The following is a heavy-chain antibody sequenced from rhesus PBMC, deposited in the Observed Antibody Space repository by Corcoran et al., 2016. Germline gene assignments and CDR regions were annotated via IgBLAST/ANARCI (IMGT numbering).Heavy chain of an antibody. D-gene: IGHD1-44*02. CDR1: GVTFDDFV. Sequence: EVQLVESGGGVVQPGGSLRLSCAASGVTFDDFVMHWVRQVLGKGLDWVSAMSWEGGYTGDADSLKGGFTNSGDNAKNSLYLEMDRLRAEDTALYYCAKDEWSSPRYFEVWGQGALVTVSS. CDR2: MSWEGGYT. V-gene: IGHV3-201*01. J-gene: IGHJ1*01. CDR3: AKDEWSSPRYFEV.